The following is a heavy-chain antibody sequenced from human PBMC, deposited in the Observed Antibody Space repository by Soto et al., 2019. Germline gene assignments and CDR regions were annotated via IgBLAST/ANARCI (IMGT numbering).Heavy chain of an antibody. CDR1: GFTFSNYG. CDR2: ISGNGGNT. Sequence: EVQLLESGGGLVQPGGSLRLSCAASGFTFSNYGMSWVHQAPGKGLEWVSGISGNGGNTYYADSVKGRITIFRDNSKDTLYLQMHSLRVEDSAVYYCAQVLGNCTSTSCSPPYSWGQGTVVTVSS. V-gene: IGHV3-23*01. CDR3: AQVLGNCTSTSCSPPYS. J-gene: IGHJ4*02. D-gene: IGHD2-2*01.